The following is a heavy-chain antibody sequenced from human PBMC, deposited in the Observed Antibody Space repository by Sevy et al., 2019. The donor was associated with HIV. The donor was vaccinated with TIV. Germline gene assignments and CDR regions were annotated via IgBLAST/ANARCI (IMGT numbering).Heavy chain of an antibody. D-gene: IGHD4-17*01. Sequence: GGSLRLSCAASGFTFSSYTMHWVRQAPGKGLELVANIIYDGSMKYYADSVKGRFTISRDNSKNTLYLQMNSLSAEDTAVYYCARDQHDYAGNVRTGWFDPWGQGILVTVSS. CDR2: IIYDGSMK. J-gene: IGHJ5*02. CDR1: GFTFSSYT. V-gene: IGHV3-30-3*01. CDR3: ARDQHDYAGNVRTGWFDP.